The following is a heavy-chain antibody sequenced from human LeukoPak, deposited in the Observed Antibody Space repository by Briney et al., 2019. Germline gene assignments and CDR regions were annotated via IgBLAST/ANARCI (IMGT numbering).Heavy chain of an antibody. CDR1: GFTFSSYA. V-gene: IGHV3-30*02. D-gene: IGHD3-22*01. CDR3: AKDAGEYGYSDY. Sequence: GRSLRLSCAASGFTFSSYAMHWVRQAPGKGLEWVAFIRYDGSNKYYADSVKGRFTISRDNSKNTLYLQMNSLRAEDTAVYYCAKDAGEYGYSDYWGQGTLVTVSS. CDR2: IRYDGSNK. J-gene: IGHJ4*02.